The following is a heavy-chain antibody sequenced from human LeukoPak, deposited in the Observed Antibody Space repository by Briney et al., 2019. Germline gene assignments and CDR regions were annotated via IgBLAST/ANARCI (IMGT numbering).Heavy chain of an antibody. V-gene: IGHV6-1*01. D-gene: IGHD3-10*01. CDR2: TYYRSKWYN. CDR1: GDSVSSNSAA. CDR3: ARVGSGPYYHYYGMDV. J-gene: IGHJ6*02. Sequence: SQTLSLTCAISGDSVSSNSAAWNWIRQSPSRGLEWLGRTYYRSKWYNDYAVSVKSQITINPDTSKNQFSLQLNSVTPEDTAVYYCARVGSGPYYHYYGMDVWGQGTTVTVSS.